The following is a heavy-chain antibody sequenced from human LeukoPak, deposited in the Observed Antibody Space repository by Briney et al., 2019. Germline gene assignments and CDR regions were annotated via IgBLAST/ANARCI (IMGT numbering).Heavy chain of an antibody. CDR1: VFTFSSYS. D-gene: IGHD6-13*01. V-gene: IGHV3-21*01. Sequence: KSGGSLRLSCAASVFTFSSYSMNWVRQAPGKGLEWVSSISSSSSYIYYAHSVKGRFTISRDNAKNSLYLQMNSLRAEDTAVYYCARATYSTDAFDIWGQGTMVTVSS. CDR3: ARATYSTDAFDI. CDR2: ISSSSSYI. J-gene: IGHJ3*02.